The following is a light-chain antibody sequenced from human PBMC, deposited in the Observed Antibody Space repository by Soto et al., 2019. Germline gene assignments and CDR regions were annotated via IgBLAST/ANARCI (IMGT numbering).Light chain of an antibody. V-gene: IGKV3-20*01. CDR3: QQYGSSSWT. CDR2: GAS. CDR1: QSVSSSY. J-gene: IGKJ1*01. Sequence: EIVLTQSPGTLSLSPGERATISCRASQSVSSSYFAWYQQRFGQAPRLLIYGASSRATGIPDRFSGSGSGTDFTLTISRLEPEGFAVYYCQQYGSSSWTFGQGTKVDIK.